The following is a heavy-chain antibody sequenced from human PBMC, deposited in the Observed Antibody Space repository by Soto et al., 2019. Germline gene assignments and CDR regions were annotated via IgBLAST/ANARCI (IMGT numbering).Heavy chain of an antibody. CDR3: ARGGPNYYDSSGYLDY. D-gene: IGHD3-22*01. CDR1: GGSISSSNW. J-gene: IGHJ4*02. CDR2: IYHSGST. Sequence: PSETLSLTCAVSGGSISSSNWSSWFLQPPGKGLEWIGEIYHSGSTNYNPSLKSRVTISVDKSKNQFSLKLSSVTAADTAVYYCARGGPNYYDSSGYLDYWGQGTLVTVSS. V-gene: IGHV4-4*02.